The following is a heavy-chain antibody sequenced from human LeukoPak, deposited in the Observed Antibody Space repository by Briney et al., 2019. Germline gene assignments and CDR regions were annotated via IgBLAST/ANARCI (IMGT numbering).Heavy chain of an antibody. V-gene: IGHV4-59*08. D-gene: IGHD6-19*01. CDR1: GGSISTYY. CDR2: IYYRGRT. J-gene: IGHJ4*02. CDR3: ARRRVGSGWSTGHDY. Sequence: SETLSLTCTVSGGSISTYYWSWIRQPPGKGLEWIGYIYYRGRTNYNPSLESRVTMSVDTSRNQFSLKLSSVTAADTAVYYCARRRVGSGWSTGHDYWGQGILVTVSS.